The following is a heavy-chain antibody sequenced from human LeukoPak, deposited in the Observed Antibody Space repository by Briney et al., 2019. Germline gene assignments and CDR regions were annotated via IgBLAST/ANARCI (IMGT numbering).Heavy chain of an antibody. CDR2: IRYDGTNK. D-gene: IGHD1-1*01. Sequence: GGSLRLSCAASGFTFSTYGMHWVRQAPGKGLEWVAFIRYDGTNKYYADSVKGRFTISRDNSKNTLYLQMNSLRGEDTAAYFCAKDKDPWKSTAISDFDYWGQGTLVTVSS. CDR3: AKDKDPWKSTAISDFDY. J-gene: IGHJ4*02. V-gene: IGHV3-30*02. CDR1: GFTFSTYG.